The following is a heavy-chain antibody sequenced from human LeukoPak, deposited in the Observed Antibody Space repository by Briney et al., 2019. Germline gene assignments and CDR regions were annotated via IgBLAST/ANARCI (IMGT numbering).Heavy chain of an antibody. J-gene: IGHJ6*02. V-gene: IGHV1-8*01. Sequence: ASVTVSCKASGYTFTNYDSNWVRQAPGQGLEWMGWMNPNSGNTGYAQKFQGRVTMTRNTSISTAYMELSSLRSEDTAVYYCAARKTYYDILTGYLDYYYYGMDVWGQGTTVTVSS. D-gene: IGHD3-9*01. CDR3: AARKTYYDILTGYLDYYYYGMDV. CDR2: MNPNSGNT. CDR1: GYTFTNYD.